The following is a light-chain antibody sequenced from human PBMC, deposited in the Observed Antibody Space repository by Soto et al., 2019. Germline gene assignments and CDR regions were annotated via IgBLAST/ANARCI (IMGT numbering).Light chain of an antibody. CDR2: GAS. Sequence: EIVMTQSPATLSVSPGERATLTCRTSQSVSSNLAWYQQRPGQAPRLLIYGASTRATGITARFSGSGSGTDFTLTISSLQSEDFAVYYCQQYNTWPRTFGRGTKVEIK. J-gene: IGKJ1*01. CDR3: QQYNTWPRT. CDR1: QSVSSN. V-gene: IGKV3-15*01.